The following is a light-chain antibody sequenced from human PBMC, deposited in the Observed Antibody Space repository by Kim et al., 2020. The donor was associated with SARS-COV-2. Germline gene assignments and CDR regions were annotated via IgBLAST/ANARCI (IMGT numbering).Light chain of an antibody. CDR3: QQYYSYPYT. Sequence: SASTRDRVTITCRASKGISSYLAWYQQKPGKAPKRLIYAASTLQSGVPSRFSGSGSGTDFTLTISCLQSEDFATYYCQQYYSYPYTFGQGTKREI. V-gene: IGKV1-8*01. J-gene: IGKJ2*01. CDR1: KGISSY. CDR2: AAS.